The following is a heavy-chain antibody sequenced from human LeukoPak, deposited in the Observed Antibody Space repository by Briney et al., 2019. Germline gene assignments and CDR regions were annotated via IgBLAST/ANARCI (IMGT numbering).Heavy chain of an antibody. D-gene: IGHD3-10*01. J-gene: IGHJ5*02. CDR1: GFTFNTYG. CDR3: ARGHTVLLWFGVQDWFDP. Sequence: GGSLRLSCAASGFTFNTYGMSWVRQAPGKGLEWVSGISGSGGATYYADSVKGRFTISRDDPHNTLYLQMNSLRAEDTAVYYCARGHTVLLWFGVQDWFDPWGQGTLVTVSS. V-gene: IGHV3-23*01. CDR2: ISGSGGAT.